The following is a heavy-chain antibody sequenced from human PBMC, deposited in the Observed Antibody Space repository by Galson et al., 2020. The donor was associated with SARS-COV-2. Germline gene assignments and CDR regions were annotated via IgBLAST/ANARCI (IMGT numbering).Heavy chain of an antibody. J-gene: IGHJ6*02. V-gene: IGHV3-30*04. CDR2: ISYDGTDK. CDR3: SRGVSLYSDYDMDV. D-gene: IGHD3-16*02. CDR1: GFTFSNYA. Sequence: GGSLRLSCAASGFTFSNYAMHWVRQAPGKGLEWVSFISYDGTDKYYADSVKGRFTISRANSKSSLYLQMNSPRTEDMGVYYCSRGVSLYSDYDMDVWGQGTTVTVSS.